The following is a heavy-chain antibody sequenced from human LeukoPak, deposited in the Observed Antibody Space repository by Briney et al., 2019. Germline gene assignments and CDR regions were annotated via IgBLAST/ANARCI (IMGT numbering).Heavy chain of an antibody. V-gene: IGHV3-11*01. D-gene: IGHD4-17*01. CDR3: AREWYYGEPPFDT. J-gene: IGHJ4*02. CDR2: ISIRSATI. CDR1: AFTVSNYV. Sequence: AGRSLRLSWAASAFTVSNYVMSCSRQEAREGLGWVVYISIRSATIYSADSVRGRFIICRDNAMSSLYLQMNSLRAEDTAVYDCAREWYYGEPPFDTWGQGTLVTVSS.